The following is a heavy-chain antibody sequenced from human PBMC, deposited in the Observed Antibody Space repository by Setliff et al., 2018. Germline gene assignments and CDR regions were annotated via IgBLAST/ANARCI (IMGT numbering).Heavy chain of an antibody. CDR3: AGQGPIFGSGLIPGFDQ. CDR2: ASVSGDNT. V-gene: IGHV3-23*01. CDR1: GFIFNNFA. J-gene: IGHJ4*02. D-gene: IGHD3-3*01. Sequence: GESLKISCAASGFIFNNFAMSWVRQAPGKGLEWVSTASVSGDNTYYTDSVKGRFTTSRDNSKNTVSLQMSSLRTEDTAIYFCAGQGPIFGSGLIPGFDQWGQGTMVTVSS.